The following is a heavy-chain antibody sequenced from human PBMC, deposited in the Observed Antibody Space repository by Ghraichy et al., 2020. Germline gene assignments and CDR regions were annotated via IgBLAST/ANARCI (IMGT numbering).Heavy chain of an antibody. D-gene: IGHD3-9*01. CDR3: AQGEVQDTLTRLHH. Sequence: GGSLRLSCAVTGFTFSSYGMHWVRQARGKGLEWVAVISYDGRNKYYAESVKGRFTISRDNFKNTLDLQMNNLRVEDTAVYYCAQGEVQDTLTRLHHWGQGTRVTVSS. J-gene: IGHJ1*01. V-gene: IGHV3-30*18. CDR2: ISYDGRNK. CDR1: GFTFSSYG.